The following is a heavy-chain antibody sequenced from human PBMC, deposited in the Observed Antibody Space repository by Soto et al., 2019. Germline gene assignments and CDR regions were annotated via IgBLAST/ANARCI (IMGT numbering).Heavy chain of an antibody. CDR1: GDSISTDY. CDR3: AKNWNWGSLVH. V-gene: IGHV4-59*08. D-gene: IGHD7-27*01. J-gene: IGHJ4*02. CDR2: IYYGGST. Sequence: QVHLQESGPGLVKPSETLSLTCTVSGDSISTDYWSWIRQSPGKGLEWIGFIYYGGSTNYNPSLKSRVTMTVDTTKNQFSLKLSSVTAADTAVYYCAKNWNWGSLVHWGQGTLVTVSS.